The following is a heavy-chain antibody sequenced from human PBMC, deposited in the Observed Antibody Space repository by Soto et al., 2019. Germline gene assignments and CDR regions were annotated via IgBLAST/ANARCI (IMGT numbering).Heavy chain of an antibody. D-gene: IGHD2-2*01. Sequence: GGSLRLSCAASGFSFSDYYMTWIRQAPGKGLEWVSYISYSGNDIYYADSVKGRFTISRDNAKNSLYLQMNSLRAEDTAVFYCARGILGPAAMFGLFDFWGQGTLVTVSS. CDR1: GFSFSDYY. CDR2: ISYSGNDI. V-gene: IGHV3-11*01. CDR3: ARGILGPAAMFGLFDF. J-gene: IGHJ4*02.